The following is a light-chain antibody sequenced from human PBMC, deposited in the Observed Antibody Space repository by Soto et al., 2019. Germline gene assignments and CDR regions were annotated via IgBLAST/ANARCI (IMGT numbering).Light chain of an antibody. J-gene: IGKJ1*01. CDR2: AAS. CDR3: QQTFTSPRT. CDR1: QSIGRY. V-gene: IGKV1-39*01. Sequence: DVQMTQSPPSLSTSVGDTVTFTCRTSQSIGRYLNWYQQAPGKAPRLLISAASNLQSGVPPRFSGRGSGTDFTLTISGLQPEDSAIYYCQQTFTSPRTFGQGTKVEI.